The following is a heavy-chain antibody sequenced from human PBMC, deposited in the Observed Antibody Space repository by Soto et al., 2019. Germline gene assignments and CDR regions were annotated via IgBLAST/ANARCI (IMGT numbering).Heavy chain of an antibody. D-gene: IGHD3-10*01. J-gene: IGHJ4*02. CDR1: GGSFSGYY. CDR3: ARGRRPGSYYSLKYYFDY. Sequence: QVQLQQWGAGLLKPSETLSLTCAVYGGSFSGYYWSWIRQPPGKGLEWIGEINHSGSTNYNPSLKSRVTRSVDTSKNQFSLKLSSVTAADTAVYYCARGRRPGSYYSLKYYFDYWGQGTLVTVSS. CDR2: INHSGST. V-gene: IGHV4-34*01.